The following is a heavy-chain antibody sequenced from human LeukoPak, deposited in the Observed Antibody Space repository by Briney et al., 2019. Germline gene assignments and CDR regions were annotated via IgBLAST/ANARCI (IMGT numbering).Heavy chain of an antibody. J-gene: IGHJ4*02. D-gene: IGHD3-10*01. CDR2: INCNSGDT. CDR1: GYTFTGYY. CDR3: ARNGEI. Sequence: GASVKVSCKASGYTFTGYYMHWMRQAPGQGPEWMGWINCNSGDTIYAQKFQGRVTMTRDTSISTAYMELSRLTYDHTAVYYCARNGEIWGQGTLVTVSS. V-gene: IGHV1-2*02.